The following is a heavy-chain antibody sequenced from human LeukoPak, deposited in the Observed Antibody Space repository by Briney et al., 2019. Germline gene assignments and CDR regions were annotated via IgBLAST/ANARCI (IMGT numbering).Heavy chain of an antibody. CDR2: ISGSGGTT. D-gene: IGHD1-26*01. J-gene: IGHJ4*02. CDR1: GFTFSDYA. Sequence: GGSLRLSCAASGFTFSDYAMSWVRQAPGKGLEWVSAISGSGGTTYYADSVKGRFTISRDNSKNTLYLQMNSLRVEDTAIYYCAKGFYSGSYYFDYWGQGTLVTVSS. V-gene: IGHV3-23*01. CDR3: AKGFYSGSYYFDY.